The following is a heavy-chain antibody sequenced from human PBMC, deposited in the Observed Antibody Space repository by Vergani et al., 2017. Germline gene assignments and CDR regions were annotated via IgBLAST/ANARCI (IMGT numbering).Heavy chain of an antibody. CDR3: ARATIEGDAFDI. CDR1: GFSLSTSGMC. Sequence: QVTLRESGPALVKPTQTLTLTCTFSGFSLSTSGMCVSWIRQPPGKALEWLARIDWDDDKYYSTSLKTRLTISKDTSNNQVVLTMPNMDPVDTATSYCARATIEGDAFDIWGQGTMVTVSS. J-gene: IGHJ3*02. CDR2: IDWDDDK. V-gene: IGHV2-70*15.